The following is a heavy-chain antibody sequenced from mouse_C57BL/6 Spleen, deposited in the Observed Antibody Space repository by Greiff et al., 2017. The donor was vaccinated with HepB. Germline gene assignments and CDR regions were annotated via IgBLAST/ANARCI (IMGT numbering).Heavy chain of an antibody. CDR1: GYTFTDHT. D-gene: IGHD2-4*01. CDR2: IYPRDGST. J-gene: IGHJ2*01. Sequence: VKLVESDAELVKPGASVKIFCKVSGYTFTDHTIHWMKQRPEQGLEWIGYIYPRDGSTKYNEKFKGKATLTADKSSSTAYMQLNSLTSEDSAVYFCAREGMIRWAFDYWGQGTTLTVSS. CDR3: AREGMIRWAFDY. V-gene: IGHV1-78*01.